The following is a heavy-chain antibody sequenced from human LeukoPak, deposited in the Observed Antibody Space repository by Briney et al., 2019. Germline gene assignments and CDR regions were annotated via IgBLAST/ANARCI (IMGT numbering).Heavy chain of an antibody. CDR3: AREGYCSGGSCYVGYFDY. D-gene: IGHD2-15*01. J-gene: IGHJ4*02. V-gene: IGHV3-48*03. CDR1: GFTFSSYE. Sequence: PGGSLRLSCAASGFTFSSYEMNWVRQAPGKGLEWVSYISSSGSTIYYADSVKGRSTISRDNAKNSLYLQMNSLRAEDTAVYYCAREGYCSGGSCYVGYFDYWGQGTLVTVSS. CDR2: ISSSGSTI.